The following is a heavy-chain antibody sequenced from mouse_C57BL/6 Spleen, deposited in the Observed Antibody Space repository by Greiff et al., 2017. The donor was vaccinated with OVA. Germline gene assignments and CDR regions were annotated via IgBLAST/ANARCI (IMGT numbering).Heavy chain of an antibody. D-gene: IGHD3-3*01. V-gene: IGHV1-64*01. J-gene: IGHJ3*01. CDR1: GYTFTSYW. CDR2: IHPNSGST. Sequence: QVQLQQPGAELVKPGASVKLSCKASGYTFTSYWMHWVKQRPGQGLEWIGLIHPNSGSTNYNEKFKSKATLTVDKSSSTAYMQLSSLTSEDAAVYYCARRDPWFAYWGQGTLVTVSA. CDR3: ARRDPWFAY.